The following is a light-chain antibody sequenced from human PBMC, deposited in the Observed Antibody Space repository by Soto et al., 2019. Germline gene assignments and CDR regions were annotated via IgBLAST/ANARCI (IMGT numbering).Light chain of an antibody. Sequence: IQMTQSPSSVSASVGDTVTLSCQTSHGVSGWLAWYQQKPGKAPTLLIYTVSNLQSGVPSRFSRSGSGTDFRLTITNLQPEDFATYFCQQGKTFPFTFGPGTKVEVK. J-gene: IGKJ3*01. CDR3: QQGKTFPFT. V-gene: IGKV1-12*01. CDR1: HGVSGW. CDR2: TVS.